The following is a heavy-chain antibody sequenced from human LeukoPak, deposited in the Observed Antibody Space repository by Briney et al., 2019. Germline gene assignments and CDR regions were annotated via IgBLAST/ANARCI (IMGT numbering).Heavy chain of an antibody. V-gene: IGHV4-4*02. D-gene: IGHD2-2*01. CDR3: SNKVYCSTTSCHPAGY. CDR2: IYHSGTT. J-gene: IGHJ4*02. Sequence: SETLSLTCTVSGESIRSSNWWSWVRPPPGKGLEWIGEIYHSGTTNYNPSLKSRVTISSATSTNQFFLDLSPVTAADTAVYYRSNKVYCSTTSCHPAGYWGLGSLVTVSS. CDR1: GESIRSSNW.